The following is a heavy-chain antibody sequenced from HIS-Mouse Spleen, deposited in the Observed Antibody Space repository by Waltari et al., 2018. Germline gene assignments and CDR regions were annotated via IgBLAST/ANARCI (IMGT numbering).Heavy chain of an antibody. D-gene: IGHD5-12*01. CDR3: AREPLRDGYNSYYYYGMDV. CDR1: GYTFTGYY. J-gene: IGHJ6*02. CDR2: INPTRGGT. Sequence: QVQLVQSGAEVKKPGASVKVSCKASGYTFTGYYMHWVRQGPGQGLEWMGWINPTRGGTNSAQKFQGRVTMTRATSISTAYMELSRLRSDDTAVYYCAREPLRDGYNSYYYYGMDVWGQGTTVTVSS. V-gene: IGHV1-2*02.